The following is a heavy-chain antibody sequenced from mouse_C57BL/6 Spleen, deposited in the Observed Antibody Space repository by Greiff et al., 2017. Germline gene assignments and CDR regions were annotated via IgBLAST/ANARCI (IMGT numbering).Heavy chain of an antibody. CDR2: ISYDGSN. CDR3: ARDSHYYGERGFAY. CDR1: GYSITSGYY. J-gene: IGHJ3*01. D-gene: IGHD1-2*01. Sequence: DVKLQESGPGLVKPSQSLSLTCSVTGYSITSGYYWNWIRQFPGNKLEWMGYISYDGSNNYNPSLKNRISITRDTSKKQFFLKLNSVTTEDTATYYCARDSHYYGERGFAYWGQGTLVTVSA. V-gene: IGHV3-6*01.